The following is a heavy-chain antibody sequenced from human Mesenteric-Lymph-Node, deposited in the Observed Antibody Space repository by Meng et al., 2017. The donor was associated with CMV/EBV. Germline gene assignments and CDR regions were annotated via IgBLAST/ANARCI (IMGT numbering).Heavy chain of an antibody. CDR2: ITRNDFI. CDR1: GFTLSSYS. Sequence: GESLKISCAASGFTLSSYSMHWVRQAPGKGLEWVSFITRNDFIYYADSVEGRFTISRDNGRNSLYLQMSSLRDEDTAVYYCARDPDRDHGGSGRCLDFWGQGTVVTVSS. V-gene: IGHV3-21*01. J-gene: IGHJ4*02. D-gene: IGHD3-10*01. CDR3: ARDPDRDHGGSGRCLDF.